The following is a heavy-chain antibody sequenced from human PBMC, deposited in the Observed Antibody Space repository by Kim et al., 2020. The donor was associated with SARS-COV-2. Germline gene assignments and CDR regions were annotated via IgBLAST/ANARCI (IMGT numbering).Heavy chain of an antibody. Sequence: ASVKVSCKASGYTFTSYGISWVRQAPGQGLEWMGWISAYNGNTNYAQKLQGRVTMTTDTSTSTAYMELRSLRSDDTAVYCCARAGDIVVVPAAIRGLDPWGQGTLVTVSS. V-gene: IGHV1-18*01. CDR2: ISAYNGNT. J-gene: IGHJ5*02. CDR1: GYTFTSYG. CDR3: ARAGDIVVVPAAIRGLDP. D-gene: IGHD2-2*02.